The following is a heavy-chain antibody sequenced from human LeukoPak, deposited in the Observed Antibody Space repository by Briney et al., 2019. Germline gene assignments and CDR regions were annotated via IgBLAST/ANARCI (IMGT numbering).Heavy chain of an antibody. CDR1: GFTFSSYA. CDR2: ISGSGGST. CDR3: AKDSGPQKWELLNDY. V-gene: IGHV3-23*01. J-gene: IGHJ4*02. D-gene: IGHD1-26*01. Sequence: GGSLRLSCAASGFTFSSYAMSWVRQAPGKGLEWVSAISGSGGSTYYADSVKGRFTISRDNSKNTLYLQMNSLRAEDTAVYYCAKDSGPQKWELLNDYWGQGTLVTVSS.